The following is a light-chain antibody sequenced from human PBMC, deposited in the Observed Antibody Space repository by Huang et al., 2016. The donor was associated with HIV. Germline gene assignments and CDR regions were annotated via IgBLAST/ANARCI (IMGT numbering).Light chain of an antibody. V-gene: IGKV3-15*01. J-gene: IGKJ2*01. CDR3: QQYTDWPYT. Sequence: DILMTQSPATLSVSPGERATLSCRARPSVSRDLAWYQQKPGQAPRLLIYGASTRATGIPVRFSGSGSGTEFTLTISSLQSEDFAVYYCQQYTDWPYTFGQGTKLEI. CDR1: PSVSRD. CDR2: GAS.